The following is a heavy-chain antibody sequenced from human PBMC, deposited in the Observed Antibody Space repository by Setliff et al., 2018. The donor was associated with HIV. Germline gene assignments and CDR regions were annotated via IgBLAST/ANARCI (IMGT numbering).Heavy chain of an antibody. V-gene: IGHV4-59*11. Sequence: SETLSLTCTVSGGSITNHYWSWIRQPAGKGLEWIGHIHYGGGTYYNPSLESRVSISRDTSKNQFSLNLRDVTAGDTALYYCARAVIRREDRGMWTKLWSAPNHMDVWGKGITVTVSS. J-gene: IGHJ6*03. CDR2: IHYGGGT. CDR1: GGSITNHY. CDR3: ARAVIRREDRGMWTKLWSAPNHMDV. D-gene: IGHD3-10*01.